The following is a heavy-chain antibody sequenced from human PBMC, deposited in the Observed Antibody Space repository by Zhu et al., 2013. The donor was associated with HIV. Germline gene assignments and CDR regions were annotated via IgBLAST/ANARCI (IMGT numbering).Heavy chain of an antibody. CDR2: IIPIFGTA. CDR3: ARDFYGDYVAGRQSTSNYYYGMDV. CDR1: GGTFSSYA. Sequence: QVQLVQSGAEVKKPGSSVKVSCKASGGTFSSYAISWVRQAPGQGLEWMGGIIPIFGTANYAQKFQGRVTITADESTSTAYMELSSLRSEDTAVYYCARDFYGDYVAGRQSTSNYYYGMDVWGQGTTVTVSS. V-gene: IGHV1-69*01. J-gene: IGHJ6*02. D-gene: IGHD4-17*01.